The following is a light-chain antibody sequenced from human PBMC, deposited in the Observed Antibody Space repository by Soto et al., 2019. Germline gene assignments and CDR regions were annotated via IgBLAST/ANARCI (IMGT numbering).Light chain of an antibody. CDR3: QQYNNWLT. Sequence: EIVMTQSPATLSVSPGERATLSCRASQSVSSNLPWYQQKPGQAPRLLIYGASTRATGIPARFSGSGSGTEFTVTISSLQSEDFAVYYCQQYNNWLTFGGGTKVEIK. CDR1: QSVSSN. J-gene: IGKJ4*01. V-gene: IGKV3-15*01. CDR2: GAS.